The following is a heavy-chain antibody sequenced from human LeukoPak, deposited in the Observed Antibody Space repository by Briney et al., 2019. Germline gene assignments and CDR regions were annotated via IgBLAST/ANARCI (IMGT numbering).Heavy chain of an antibody. J-gene: IGHJ4*02. CDR2: ISSSSSYI. CDR1: GFTFSSYS. D-gene: IGHD6-13*01. V-gene: IGHV3-21*01. Sequence: GGSLGLSCAASGFTFSSYSMNWVRQAPGKGLEWVSSISSSSSYIYYADSVKGRFTISRDNAKNSLYLQMNSLRAEDTAVYYCAAHYSSSWYYFDYWGQGTLVTVSS. CDR3: AAHYSSSWYYFDY.